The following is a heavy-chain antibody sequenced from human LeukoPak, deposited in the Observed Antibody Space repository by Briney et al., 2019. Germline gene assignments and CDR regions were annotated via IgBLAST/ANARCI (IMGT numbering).Heavy chain of an antibody. V-gene: IGHV3-23*01. J-gene: IGHJ4*02. Sequence: QTGGSLRLSCAASGFTFTAYAMIWVRQAPGKGLEWVSTISGSGDSTYYADSVKGRFTISRDNAKNSLYLQMNSLRAEDTAVYYCARDLDSSSWADYWGQGTLVTVSS. CDR3: ARDLDSSSWADY. CDR2: ISGSGDST. D-gene: IGHD6-13*01. CDR1: GFTFTAYA.